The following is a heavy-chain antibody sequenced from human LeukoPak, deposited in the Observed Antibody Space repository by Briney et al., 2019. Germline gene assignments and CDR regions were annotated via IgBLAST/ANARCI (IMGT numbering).Heavy chain of an antibody. D-gene: IGHD3-10*01. CDR2: LGGSGDST. CDR3: AKSKGGIYFGSGSVSDY. Sequence: GGSLRLSCAASGFTFSSYAMSWVRQAPGKGLEWVSALGGSGDSTYYADSVKGRFTSSRDNPKNTLYQQMTGLGAEDTAVYYCAKSKGGIYFGSGSVSDYWGQGTLVTVSS. CDR1: GFTFSSYA. J-gene: IGHJ4*02. V-gene: IGHV3-23*01.